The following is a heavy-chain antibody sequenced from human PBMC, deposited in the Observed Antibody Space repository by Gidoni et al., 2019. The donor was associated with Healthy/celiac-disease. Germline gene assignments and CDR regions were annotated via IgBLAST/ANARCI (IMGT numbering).Heavy chain of an antibody. CDR2: ICSNDEK. J-gene: IGHJ2*01. Sequence: QVTLKESGPVLVKPTETLTLTCTVSGFSPSNASMGVSWIRQPPGKALEWLAHICSNDEKSYSTSLKSRLTITKDNSKSQVVLTMTNMDPVDTATYYCARIYDSSGYRYWYFDLWGRGTLVTVSS. CDR1: GFSPSNASMG. CDR3: ARIYDSSGYRYWYFDL. V-gene: IGHV2-26*01. D-gene: IGHD3-22*01.